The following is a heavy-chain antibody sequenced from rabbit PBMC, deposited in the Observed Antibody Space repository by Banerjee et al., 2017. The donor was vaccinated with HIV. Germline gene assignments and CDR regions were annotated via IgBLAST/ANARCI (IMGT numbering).Heavy chain of an antibody. J-gene: IGHJ4*01. V-gene: IGHV1S21*01. CDR3: ARDAGSGPYIDGYFDL. CDR1: GFDFSSYG. D-gene: IGHD8-1*01. CDR2: IDPLFDNT. Sequence: DQLVESGGGLVQPGGSLKLSCKASGFDFSSYGVSWVRQAPGKGLEWIGYIDPLFDNTYYANWVNGRFSISKTSSTTVTLQMTSLTVADMATYFCARDAGSGPYIDGYFDLWGPGTLVTVS.